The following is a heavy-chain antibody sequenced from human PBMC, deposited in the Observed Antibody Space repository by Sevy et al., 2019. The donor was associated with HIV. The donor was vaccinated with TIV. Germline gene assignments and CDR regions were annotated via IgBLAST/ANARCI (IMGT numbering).Heavy chain of an antibody. CDR1: GGTFNSFA. CDR3: ARDRGFSSTSEYGMYV. V-gene: IGHV1-69*13. CDR2: IIPPFGTT. D-gene: IGHD2-2*01. J-gene: IGHJ6*02. Sequence: ASVKVSCKASGGTFNSFAIIWVRQAPGQGLEWMGGIIPPFGTTNYAQNFQGRVTITADDSTTTGYMEMSSLRYDDTAVYYCARDRGFSSTSEYGMYVWGQGTTVTVSS.